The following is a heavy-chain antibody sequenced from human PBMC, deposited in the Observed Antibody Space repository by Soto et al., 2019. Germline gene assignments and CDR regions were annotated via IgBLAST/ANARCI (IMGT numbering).Heavy chain of an antibody. J-gene: IGHJ6*02. CDR2: MNPNSGNT. CDR1: GYTFSSYD. Sequence: QVQLVQSGAEVKKPGASVKVSCKASGYTFSSYDINGVRQATGQGLEWMGWMNPNSGNTGYAQKFQGRVTMTRNTSISTAYMELSSLRSEDTAVYYCARLAYDYVWGSSYYYYGMDVWGQGTTVTVSS. D-gene: IGHD3-16*01. CDR3: ARLAYDYVWGSSYYYYGMDV. V-gene: IGHV1-8*01.